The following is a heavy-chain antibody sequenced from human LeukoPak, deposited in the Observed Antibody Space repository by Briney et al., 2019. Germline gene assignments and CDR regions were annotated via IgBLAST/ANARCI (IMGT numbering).Heavy chain of an antibody. CDR1: GGTFSGYY. D-gene: IGHD3-22*01. V-gene: IGHV4-34*01. CDR2: INHSGST. Sequence: SETLSLTCAVYGGTFSGYYWSWIRQPPGKGLEWIGEINHSGSTNYNPSLKSRVTISVDTSKNQFSLKLSSVTAADTSVYYCASLIVVVTTGWFDPWGQGTLVTVSS. CDR3: ASLIVVVTTGWFDP. J-gene: IGHJ5*02.